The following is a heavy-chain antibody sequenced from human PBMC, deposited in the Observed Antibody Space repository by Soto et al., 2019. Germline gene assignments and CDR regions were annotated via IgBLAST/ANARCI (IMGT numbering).Heavy chain of an antibody. CDR1: GGSISSFY. Sequence: SETLSLTCTVSGGSISSFYWSWIRQPAGKGLEWIGRIYSGGRNNYNPPLKSRVTMSVDTSKNQFSLRLSSVTAADTAMYYCARGSSRWDYWGQGTLVTVSS. CDR2: IYSGGRN. D-gene: IGHD6-13*01. CDR3: ARGSSRWDY. J-gene: IGHJ4*02. V-gene: IGHV4-4*07.